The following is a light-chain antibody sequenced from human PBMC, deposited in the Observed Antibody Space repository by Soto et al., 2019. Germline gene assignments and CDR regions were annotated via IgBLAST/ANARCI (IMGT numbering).Light chain of an antibody. J-gene: IGLJ3*02. CDR3: QSYDSSLSGWV. V-gene: IGLV1-40*01. CDR2: GNS. Sequence: QSVLTQPPSVSGAPGQRVTISCTGSSSNIGAGYDVHWYQQLPGTAPKLLIYGNSNRPSGVPDRFSGSKSGTSASLAITGLRAEDEADYYGQSYDSSLSGWVFGGGTKGTVL. CDR1: SSNIGAGYD.